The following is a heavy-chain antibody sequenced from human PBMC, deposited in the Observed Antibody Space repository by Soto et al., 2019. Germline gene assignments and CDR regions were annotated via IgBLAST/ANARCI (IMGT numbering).Heavy chain of an antibody. CDR1: GYTFTSYG. D-gene: IGHD5-18*01. CDR2: ITSSSSYT. J-gene: IGHJ4*02. Sequence: SCKASGYTFTSYGISWIRQAPGKGLEWVSYITSSSSYTNSADSVKGRFTISRDNAKNSLYLQMNSLRAEDTAVYYCARGYSYHFDYWGQGTLVTVSS. CDR3: ARGYSYHFDY. V-gene: IGHV3-11*05.